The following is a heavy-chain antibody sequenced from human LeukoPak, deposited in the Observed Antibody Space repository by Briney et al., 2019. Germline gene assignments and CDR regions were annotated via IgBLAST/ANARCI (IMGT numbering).Heavy chain of an antibody. J-gene: IGHJ4*02. V-gene: IGHV4-59*01. CDR2: IYYSGST. CDR1: GGSLSSYY. CDR3: ARLVVVAAPFDY. Sequence: SETLSLTCTISGGSLSSYYWSWIRQPPGKGLEWIGYIYYSGSTNYNPSLKSRVTISVDTSKNQFSLKLSSVTAADTAVYYCARLVVVAAPFDYWGQGTLVTVSS. D-gene: IGHD2-15*01.